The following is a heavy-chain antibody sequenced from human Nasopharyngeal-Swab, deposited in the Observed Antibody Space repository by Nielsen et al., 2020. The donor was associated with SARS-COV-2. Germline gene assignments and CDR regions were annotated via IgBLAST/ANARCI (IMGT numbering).Heavy chain of an antibody. V-gene: IGHV4-31*03. CDR2: IYYSGST. CDR1: GGSISSGGYY. Sequence: SETLSLTCTVSGGSISSGGYYWSWMRQHPGKGLEWIGYIYYSGSTYYNPSLKSRVTISVDTSKNQFSLKLSSVTAADTAVYYCAREVVPAAIPYYYYGMDVWGQGTTVTVSS. D-gene: IGHD2-2*01. J-gene: IGHJ6*02. CDR3: AREVVPAAIPYYYYGMDV.